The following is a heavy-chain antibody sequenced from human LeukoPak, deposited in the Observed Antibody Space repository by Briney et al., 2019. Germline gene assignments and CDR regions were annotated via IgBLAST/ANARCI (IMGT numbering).Heavy chain of an antibody. Sequence: GGSLRLSCVASGFTFTGYSMNWVRQAQGKGLEWVLSISGTPSFMYYADSVKGRFTISRDNAKDSVYLQMDSLRAEDTAIYYCARVLVVPPRHYYMDVWGKGTTVIVSS. D-gene: IGHD2-15*01. J-gene: IGHJ6*03. CDR2: ISGTPSFM. CDR3: ARVLVVPPRHYYMDV. CDR1: GFTFTGYS. V-gene: IGHV3-21*01.